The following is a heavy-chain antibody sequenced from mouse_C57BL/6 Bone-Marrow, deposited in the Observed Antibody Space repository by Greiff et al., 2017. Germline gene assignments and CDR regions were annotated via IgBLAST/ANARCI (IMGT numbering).Heavy chain of an antibody. D-gene: IGHD1-1*01. J-gene: IGHJ1*03. CDR2: ISYDGSN. CDR1: GYSITSGYY. V-gene: IGHV3-6*01. Sequence: VQLQQSGHGLVKPSQSLSLTCSVTGYSITSGYYWNWIRQFPGNKLEWMGYISYDGSNNYNPSLKNRISITRDTSKNQFFLKLNSVTTEDTATYYCAREATVVTYGDYWYFDVWGTGTTVTVSS. CDR3: AREATVVTYGDYWYFDV.